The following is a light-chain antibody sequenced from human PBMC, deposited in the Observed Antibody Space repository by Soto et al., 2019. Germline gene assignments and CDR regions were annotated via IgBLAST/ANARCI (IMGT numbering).Light chain of an antibody. CDR1: SSNIGRNT. V-gene: IGLV1-44*01. J-gene: IGLJ2*01. CDR3: AAWDDSLNGVV. CDR2: SND. Sequence: QSVVTQPPSASGTPGQRLTIACSGSSSNIGRNTVHWYQQLPGTTPKLLIYSNDQRPSGVPDRFSGSKSGSSASLAISGLQSEDEADYYCAAWDDSLNGVVFGGATKLTVL.